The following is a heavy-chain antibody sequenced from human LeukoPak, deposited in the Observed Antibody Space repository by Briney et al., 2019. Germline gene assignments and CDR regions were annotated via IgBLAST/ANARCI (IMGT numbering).Heavy chain of an antibody. CDR2: ISGTGDNT. J-gene: IGHJ4*02. CDR3: AKDRGALGYCSGGSCYADY. CDR1: GFTFSIYA. V-gene: IGHV3-23*01. D-gene: IGHD2-15*01. Sequence: GGSLRLSCTASGFTFSIYAMSWVRQSPGKGLEWVSVISGTGDNTYYADSVKGRFTISRDNSKNTLYLQMNSLRAEDTAAYYCAKDRGALGYCSGGSCYADYWGQGTLVTVSS.